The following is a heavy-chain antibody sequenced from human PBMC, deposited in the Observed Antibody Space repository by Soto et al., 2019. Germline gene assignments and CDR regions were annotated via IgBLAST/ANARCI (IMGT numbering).Heavy chain of an antibody. CDR1: GYSFTSYW. CDR3: ARQQGIAVAGTAPDY. V-gene: IGHV5-10-1*01. CDR2: IDPSDSYT. J-gene: IGHJ4*01. D-gene: IGHD6-19*01. Sequence: EVQLVQSGAEVKKPGASLRISCKGSGYSFTSYWISWVRQMPGKGLEWMGRIDPSDSYTNYSPSFQGHVTISADKSISTAYLQWSSLKASDTAMYYCARQQGIAVAGTAPDYWGHGTLVTVAS.